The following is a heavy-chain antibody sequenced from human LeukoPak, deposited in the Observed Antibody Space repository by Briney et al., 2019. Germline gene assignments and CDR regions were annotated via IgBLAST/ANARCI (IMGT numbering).Heavy chain of an antibody. V-gene: IGHV1-18*01. CDR2: ISAYNTNT. J-gene: IGHJ4*02. CDR1: GYTFTSYT. CDR3: ARQGDWIDY. D-gene: IGHD2-21*02. Sequence: ASVEVSCKASGYTFTSYTINWVRQAPGQGLEWMGGISAYNTNTNYAQKVQGRVSMTTDTSTSTAYMELRSLRSDDTAVYYCARQGDWIDYWGQGTLVTVSS.